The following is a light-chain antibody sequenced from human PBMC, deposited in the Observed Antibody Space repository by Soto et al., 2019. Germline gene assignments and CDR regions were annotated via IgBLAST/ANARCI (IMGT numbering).Light chain of an antibody. Sequence: EIVLTQSPATLSSFPGDRVTLSCRAGQYIKTILALYQHRPGQAPRGLIYQTSIRAAGILARFIASGTGTDFTLTISDVQPEAFAVYYCHQRQSWPRTFGQGTKVDI. CDR1: QYIKTI. CDR3: HQRQSWPRT. CDR2: QTS. V-gene: IGKV3-11*01. J-gene: IGKJ1*01.